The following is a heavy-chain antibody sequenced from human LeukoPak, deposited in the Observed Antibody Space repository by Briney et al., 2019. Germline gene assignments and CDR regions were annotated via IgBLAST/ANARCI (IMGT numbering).Heavy chain of an antibody. D-gene: IGHD1-26*01. CDR2: INHSGST. CDR3: ARHHPGSYFDY. CDR1: GGSFSGYY. V-gene: IGHV4-34*01. Sequence: SETLSLTCAVYGGSFSGYYWSWIRQPPGKGLEWIGEINHSGSTNYNPSLKSRVTMSVDTSKNQFSLKLSSVTAADTAVYYCARHHPGSYFDYWGQGTLVTVSS. J-gene: IGHJ4*02.